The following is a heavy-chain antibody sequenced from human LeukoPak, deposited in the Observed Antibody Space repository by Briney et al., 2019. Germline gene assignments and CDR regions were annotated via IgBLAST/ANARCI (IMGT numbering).Heavy chain of an antibody. D-gene: IGHD6-13*01. CDR2: INYSGST. J-gene: IGHJ4*02. V-gene: IGHV4-59*01. CDR1: GGSISSYY. CDR3: ARVGAAAAAGTAGVYYFDY. Sequence: SETLSLTCTVSGGSISSYYWSWIRQPPGKGLEWIGYINYSGSTNYNPSLKSRVTISVDTSKNQFSLKLSSVTAADTAVYYCARVGAAAAAGTAGVYYFDYWGQGTLVTVSS.